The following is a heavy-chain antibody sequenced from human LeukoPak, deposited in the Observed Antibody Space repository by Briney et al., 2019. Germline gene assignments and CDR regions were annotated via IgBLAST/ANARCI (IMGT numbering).Heavy chain of an antibody. J-gene: IGHJ4*02. CDR3: LRDFDY. CDR2: FSTSVNRT. V-gene: IGHV3-64D*09. D-gene: IGHD4-17*01. CDR1: GFTFSSYG. Sequence: GGSLRLSCAASGFTFSSYGMHWVRQAPGKGLEYVSGFSTSVNRTYYADSLKGRYTISRDNSKNTLYLQVSSLRTEDTAVYYCLRDFDYWGQGSLVTVSS.